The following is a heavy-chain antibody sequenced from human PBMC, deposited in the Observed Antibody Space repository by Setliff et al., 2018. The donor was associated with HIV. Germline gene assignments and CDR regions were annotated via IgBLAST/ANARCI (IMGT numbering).Heavy chain of an antibody. J-gene: IGHJ4*02. V-gene: IGHV5-51*01. CDR1: GYNFNNYW. Sequence: PGESLKISCTASGYNFNNYWIGWVRQMTGKGLEWIGVIYPGDSETRYGPSFQGQVSISADRSTTTAYLQWRSLKASDTAMYYCTRRRRAPGSEDLEAYWGQGTLVTVSS. D-gene: IGHD1-26*01. CDR3: TRRRRAPGSEDLEAY. CDR2: IYPGDSET.